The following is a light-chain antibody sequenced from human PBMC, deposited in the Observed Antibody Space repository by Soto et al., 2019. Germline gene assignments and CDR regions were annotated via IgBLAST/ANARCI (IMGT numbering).Light chain of an antibody. Sequence: EIVLTQSPATLSVSPGERATLSCRGSLSVSSNLAWYQQKPGQAPRLLISGASARATGIPARFSGSGSGTEFTLTISSLQSEDFAVYYCQHYNNWPYTFGQGTKLEIK. CDR2: GAS. CDR1: LSVSSN. J-gene: IGKJ2*01. CDR3: QHYNNWPYT. V-gene: IGKV3-15*01.